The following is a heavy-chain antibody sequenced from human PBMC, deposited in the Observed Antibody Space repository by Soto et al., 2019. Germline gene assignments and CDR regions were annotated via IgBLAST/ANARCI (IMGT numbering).Heavy chain of an antibody. V-gene: IGHV4-39*01. D-gene: IGHD2-2*01. CDR1: NFSVLTSIYY. Sequence: SETLSLTCTVSNFSVLTSIYYWAWTRQPPGKGLEWVGTVYYTGTTYYNPSLQSRVTISIDTSKNQFSLNLNSVTAADTAVYYCARNWNLALVPAAYFDSWGQGTLVTVSS. CDR2: VYYTGTT. CDR3: ARNWNLALVPAAYFDS. J-gene: IGHJ4*02.